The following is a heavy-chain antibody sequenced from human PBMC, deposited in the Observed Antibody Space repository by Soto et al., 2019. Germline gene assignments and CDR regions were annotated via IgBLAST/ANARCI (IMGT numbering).Heavy chain of an antibody. CDR1: GLTFSSYA. J-gene: IGHJ4*02. Sequence: PGGSLRLSCTASGLTFSSYAMGWVRQTPGKGLEWVSGISSSGGSTYYADSVKGRFTISRDNSKNTLYLQINSLRAEDTAVYYCAKGQSVRDSRWGDSWGQGSLVTVSS. CDR2: ISSSGGST. V-gene: IGHV3-23*01. D-gene: IGHD3-16*01. CDR3: AKGQSVRDSRWGDS.